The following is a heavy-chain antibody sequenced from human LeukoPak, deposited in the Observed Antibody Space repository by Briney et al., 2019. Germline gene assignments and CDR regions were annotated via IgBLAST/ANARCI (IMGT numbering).Heavy chain of an antibody. CDR1: GGSFSGYY. Sequence: SETLSLTCAVYGGSFSGYYWSWIRQPPGKGLEWIGEINHSGSTNYNPSLKCRVTISVDTSKNQFSLKLSSVTAADTAVYYCARGVVPAARGYAFDIWGQGTMVTVSS. CDR3: ARGVVPAARGYAFDI. CDR2: INHSGST. V-gene: IGHV4-34*01. D-gene: IGHD2-2*01. J-gene: IGHJ3*02.